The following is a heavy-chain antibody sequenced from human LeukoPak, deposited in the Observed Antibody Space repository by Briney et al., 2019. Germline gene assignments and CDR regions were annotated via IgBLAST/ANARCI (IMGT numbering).Heavy chain of an antibody. CDR1: GYTFTGYY. CDR2: INPNSGGT. J-gene: IGHJ4*02. D-gene: IGHD3-22*01. V-gene: IGHV1-2*02. CDR3: ARDERYDSSGYPFDQ. Sequence: ASVKVSCKASGYTFTGYYMHWVRQAPGRGLEWMGWINPNSGGTNYSLKFQGRVTMTRDTSISTAYMELSSLRSDDTAVYYCARDERYDSSGYPFDQWGQGTLVTVSS.